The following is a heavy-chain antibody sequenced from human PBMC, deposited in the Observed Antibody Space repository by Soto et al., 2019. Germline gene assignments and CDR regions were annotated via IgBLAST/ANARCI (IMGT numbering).Heavy chain of an antibody. J-gene: IGHJ3*02. D-gene: IGHD3-9*01. Sequence: ASVKVSCKASGYTFTSYAMHWVRQAPGQRLEWMGWINAGNGNTKYSQKFQGRVTITRDTSASTAYMELSSLRSEDTAVYYCAKAPDILTGYYRALDAFDIWGQGTMVTVSS. V-gene: IGHV1-3*01. CDR1: GYTFTSYA. CDR3: AKAPDILTGYYRALDAFDI. CDR2: INAGNGNT.